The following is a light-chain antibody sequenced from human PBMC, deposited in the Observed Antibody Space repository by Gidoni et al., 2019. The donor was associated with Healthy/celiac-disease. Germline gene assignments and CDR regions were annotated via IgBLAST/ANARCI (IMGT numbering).Light chain of an antibody. CDR2: GAS. V-gene: IGKV3-20*01. Sequence: EIVLTQSPGTLSLSPGERATLSCRASQSVSSSYLAWYQQKPGQAPRLLIYGASSRATGIPDRCSGSGSGTDFTLTISRLEPEDFAVYYCQQYGSSPATFGQETKVEIK. CDR1: QSVSSSY. CDR3: QQYGSSPAT. J-gene: IGKJ1*01.